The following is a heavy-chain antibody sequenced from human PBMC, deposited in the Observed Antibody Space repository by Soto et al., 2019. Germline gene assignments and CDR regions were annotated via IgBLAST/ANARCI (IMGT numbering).Heavy chain of an antibody. CDR3: SYCACEHHSCSCEMDA. J-gene: IGHJ5*02. CDR1: GFTFSSYS. Sequence: GGSLRLSCAASGFTFSSYSMNWVRQAPGKGLEWVSSISSSSSYIYYADSVKGRFTISRDNAKNSLYLQMNSLRAEDTAVYYCSYCACEHHSCSCEMDAWGQGTLVTVSS. D-gene: IGHD6-13*01. V-gene: IGHV3-21*01. CDR2: ISSSSSYI.